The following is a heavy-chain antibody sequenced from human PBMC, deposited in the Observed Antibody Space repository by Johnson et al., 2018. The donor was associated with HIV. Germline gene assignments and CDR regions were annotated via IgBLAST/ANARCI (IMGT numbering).Heavy chain of an antibody. CDR3: ARDLGRPDAFDV. D-gene: IGHD2-15*01. V-gene: IGHV3-20*04. J-gene: IGHJ3*01. Sequence: VQLVESGGGLVQPGGSLRLSCAASGFTFSSYVMSWVRQAPGKGLEWVSSINWNSHKLRCADSVTGRFTISRDNAKNSLRLQISSLRGVDTAVYYCARDLGRPDAFDVWGQGTMVTVSS. CDR2: INWNSHKL. CDR1: GFTFSSYV.